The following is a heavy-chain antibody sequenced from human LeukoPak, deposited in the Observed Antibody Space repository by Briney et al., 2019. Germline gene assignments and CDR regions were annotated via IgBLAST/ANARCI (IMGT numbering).Heavy chain of an antibody. V-gene: IGHV1-18*01. J-gene: IGHJ4*02. CDR1: GYTFTSYG. CDR2: ISAYNGNT. D-gene: IGHD3-9*01. CDR3: ARDPHYDILTGYYRWDGEGFDY. Sequence: ASVKVSCKASGYTFTSYGISWVRQAPGQGLEWMGWISAYNGNTNYAQKLQGRVTMTTDTSTSTAYMELRSLRSDDTAVYYCARDPHYDILTGYYRWDGEGFDYWGQGTLVTVSS.